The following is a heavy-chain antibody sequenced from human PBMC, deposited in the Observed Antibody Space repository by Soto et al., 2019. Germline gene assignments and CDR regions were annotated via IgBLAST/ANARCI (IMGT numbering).Heavy chain of an antibody. CDR3: AKASDGGWPYYFDS. J-gene: IGHJ4*02. CDR1: GYSFTNFH. D-gene: IGHD2-15*01. Sequence: ASVKVSCKASGYSFTNFHIHWVRQAPGQGLEWMGMIDPSGGITRDAQRLQGRITMTRDASTSTVYMELRSLTSEDSAVYFCAKASDGGWPYYFDSWGQGALVTVSS. CDR2: IDPSGGIT. V-gene: IGHV1-46*01.